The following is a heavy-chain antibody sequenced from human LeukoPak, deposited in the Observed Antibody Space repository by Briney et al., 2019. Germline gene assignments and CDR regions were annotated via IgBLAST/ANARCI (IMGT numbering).Heavy chain of an antibody. CDR3: ARDREGYCSGGSCPFDY. CDR1: GGTFSSYA. J-gene: IGHJ4*02. D-gene: IGHD2-15*01. Sequence: SVKVSCKASGGTFSSYAISWVRQAPGQGLEWMGRIIPILGIANYAQKFQGRVTITADKSTSTAYVELSSLRSEDTAVYYCARDREGYCSGGSCPFDYWGQGTLVTVSS. V-gene: IGHV1-69*04. CDR2: IIPILGIA.